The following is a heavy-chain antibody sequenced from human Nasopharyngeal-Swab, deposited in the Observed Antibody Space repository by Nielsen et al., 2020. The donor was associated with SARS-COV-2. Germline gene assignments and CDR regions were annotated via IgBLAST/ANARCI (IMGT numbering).Heavy chain of an antibody. CDR3: AKDHSSGWLDY. CDR2: IKQDGSET. Sequence: GESLKISCAASGFTLSTYGMTWVRQAPGKGLEWVASIKQDGSETYYVDSVKGRFNISRDNAKNSLYLQMNSLRIEDTALYYCAKDHSSGWLDYWGQGTLVTVSS. V-gene: IGHV3-7*03. D-gene: IGHD6-19*01. J-gene: IGHJ4*02. CDR1: GFTLSTYG.